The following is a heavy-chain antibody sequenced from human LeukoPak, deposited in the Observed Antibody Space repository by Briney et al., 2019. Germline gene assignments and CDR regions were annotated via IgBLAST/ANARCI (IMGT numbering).Heavy chain of an antibody. J-gene: IGHJ4*02. D-gene: IGHD2-15*01. CDR2: VYLGDSDT. V-gene: IGHV5-51*01. Sequence: GESLKISCKGSGNNFNNYWIAWVRQMPGKGLEWMGIVYLGDSDTRYSPSFQGQVTISADKPTNTAYLQWSALKASDTAMYYCARLEGLQLRASFDYWGQGTLVTVSS. CDR1: GNNFNNYW. CDR3: ARLEGLQLRASFDY.